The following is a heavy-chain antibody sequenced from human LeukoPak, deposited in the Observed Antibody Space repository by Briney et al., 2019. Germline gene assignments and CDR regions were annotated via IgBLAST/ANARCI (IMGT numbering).Heavy chain of an antibody. Sequence: PSETLSLTCTVSGGSISSYYWSWIRQPPGKGLEWIGYIYYSGSTNYNPSLKSRVTISVDTSKNQFSLKLSSVTAADTAVYYCARGGRGVGHNLWGQGTLVTVSS. D-gene: IGHD5-24*01. CDR2: IYYSGST. CDR1: GGSISSYY. J-gene: IGHJ4*02. V-gene: IGHV4-59*01. CDR3: ARGGRGVGHNL.